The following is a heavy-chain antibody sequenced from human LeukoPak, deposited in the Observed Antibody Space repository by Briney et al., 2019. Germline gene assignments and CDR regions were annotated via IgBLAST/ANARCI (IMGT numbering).Heavy chain of an antibody. CDR3: ARGGTYYYDSSGYRDWYFDL. Sequence: PGGSLRLSCEGSGFTFGFYAMHWVRQAPGKGLEWVSYISSSGSTIYYADSVKGRFTISRDNAKNSLYLQMNSLRAEDTAVYYCARGGTYYYDSSGYRDWYFDLWGRGTLVTVSS. CDR2: ISSSGSTI. V-gene: IGHV3-48*03. CDR1: GFTFGFYA. D-gene: IGHD3-22*01. J-gene: IGHJ2*01.